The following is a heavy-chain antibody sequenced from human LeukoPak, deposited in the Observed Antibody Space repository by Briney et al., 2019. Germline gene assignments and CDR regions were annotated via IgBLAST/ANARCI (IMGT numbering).Heavy chain of an antibody. CDR2: IIPIFGTA. D-gene: IGHD6-19*01. J-gene: IGHJ6*03. CDR1: GGTFSSYA. Sequence: GASVKVSCKASGGTFSSYAISWVRQAPGQGLEWMGGIIPIFGTANYAQKFQGRVTITADKSTSTAYMELSSLRSEDTAVYYCARDGGWYKRGLDYYYYYMDVWGKGTTVTVSS. CDR3: ARDGGWYKRGLDYYYYYMDV. V-gene: IGHV1-69*06.